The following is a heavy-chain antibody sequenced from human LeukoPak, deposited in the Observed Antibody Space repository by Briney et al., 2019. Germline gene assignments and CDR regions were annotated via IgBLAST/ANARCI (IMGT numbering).Heavy chain of an antibody. CDR2: IKSKTEGSTT. J-gene: IGHJ4*02. CDR3: TTRFGYPTDY. D-gene: IGHD3-16*01. V-gene: IGHV3-15*01. CDR1: GFTFSNAW. Sequence: GGSLRLSCAASGFTFSNAWMSWVRQAPGKGLEWVGRIKSKTEGSTTDYAAAVKDRCKIAREESKTTLYVQMDSRTTEDTAVYYCTTRFGYPTDYWGQGTLVTVSS.